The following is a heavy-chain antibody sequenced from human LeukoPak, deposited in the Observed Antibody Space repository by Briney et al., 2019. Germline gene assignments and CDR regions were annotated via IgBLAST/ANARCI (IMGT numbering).Heavy chain of an antibody. CDR2: IYAGGHT. Sequence: RGGSARLSCAVSGFTVSATYMNWVRQAPGKGLEWVSIIYAGGHTYYADSVKGRFTISRDISKNTLYLQMNSLRAEDTAVYYCARGTMTAPDYWGQGTLLILSS. CDR3: ARGTMTAPDY. V-gene: IGHV3-53*01. D-gene: IGHD4-17*01. J-gene: IGHJ4*02. CDR1: GFTVSATY.